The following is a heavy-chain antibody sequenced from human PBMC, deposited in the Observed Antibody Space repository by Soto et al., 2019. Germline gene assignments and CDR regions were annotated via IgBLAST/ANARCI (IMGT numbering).Heavy chain of an antibody. CDR3: AKSLRYFDWLCPLDY. J-gene: IGHJ4*02. CDR2: ISYDGSNK. CDR1: GFTFGSYG. V-gene: IGHV3-30*18. D-gene: IGHD3-9*01. Sequence: GGSLRLSCAASGFTFGSYGMHWVRQAPGKGLEWVAVISYDGSNKYYADSVKGRFTISRDNSKNTLYLQMNSLRAEDTAVYYCAKSLRYFDWLCPLDYWGQGTLVTVSS.